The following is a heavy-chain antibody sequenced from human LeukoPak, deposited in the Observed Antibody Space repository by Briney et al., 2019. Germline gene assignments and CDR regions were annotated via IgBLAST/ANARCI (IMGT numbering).Heavy chain of an antibody. D-gene: IGHD3-22*01. V-gene: IGHV3-48*03. Sequence: GGSLRLSCAASGFTFSSYEMNWVRQAPGKGLEWVSYISSSGSTIYYADSVKGRFTISRDNAKNSLYLQMNSLRAEDTAVYYCAREENYYDSSGYQSSYWGQGTLVTVSS. J-gene: IGHJ4*02. CDR2: ISSSGSTI. CDR1: GFTFSSYE. CDR3: AREENYYDSSGYQSSY.